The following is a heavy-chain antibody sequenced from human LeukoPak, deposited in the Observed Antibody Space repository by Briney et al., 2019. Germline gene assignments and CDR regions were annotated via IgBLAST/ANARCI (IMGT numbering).Heavy chain of an antibody. CDR2: IYTTGST. CDR1: GGSINSYY. D-gene: IGHD2-2*01. V-gene: IGHV4-4*07. CDR3: ARRSSILGYCSSTSCYRVRFDP. J-gene: IGHJ5*02. Sequence: PSETLSLTCTVSGGSINSYYWSWVRQPAGMGLEWIGRIYTTGSTNYNPSLKSRVTMSVDTSKNQFSLNLSSVTAADTAVYYCARRSSILGYCSSTSCYRVRFDPWGQGTLVTVSS.